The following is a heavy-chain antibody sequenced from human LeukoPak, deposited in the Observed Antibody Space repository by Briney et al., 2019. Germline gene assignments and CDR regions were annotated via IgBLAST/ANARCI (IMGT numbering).Heavy chain of an antibody. CDR3: AKANWVSNADAVW. V-gene: IGHV3-23*01. J-gene: IGHJ4*02. Sequence: QPGGSLSLSCAASGFTFSNYAMSWVRRAPARGLEWVSSIRGGGDTFYADSVKGRFTLSRDDSRNTVYLQLNNLRVEDTAVYYCAKANWVSNADAVWWGQGTLVTVSS. CDR1: GFTFSNYA. CDR2: IRGGGDT. D-gene: IGHD1-1*01.